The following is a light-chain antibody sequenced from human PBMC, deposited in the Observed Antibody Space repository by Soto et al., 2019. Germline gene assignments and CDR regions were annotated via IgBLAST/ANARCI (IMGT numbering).Light chain of an antibody. Sequence: DIQMTQSPSTLSASVGDRVTITCRASQSISTWLAWYQQKPGKAPNLLIYKASSLESGVPSRFSGSGSGTEFTLSISDLQPDDFATYYCHQYYSYSRTFGQGTKVEFK. CDR2: KAS. J-gene: IGKJ1*01. V-gene: IGKV1-5*03. CDR3: HQYYSYSRT. CDR1: QSISTW.